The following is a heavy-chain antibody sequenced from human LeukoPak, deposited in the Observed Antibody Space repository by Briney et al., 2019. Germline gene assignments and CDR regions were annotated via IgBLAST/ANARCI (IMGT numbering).Heavy chain of an antibody. V-gene: IGHV1-69*13. CDR2: IIPIFGTA. J-gene: IGHJ4*02. D-gene: IGHD5-18*01. CDR3: ARDRGYSYGTFDY. Sequence: SVKVSCKASGGTFSSYAISWVRQAPGQGLEWMGGIIPIFGTANYAQKFQGRVTITADESTSTAYMELSSLRSEDTAAYYCARDRGYSYGTFDYWGQGTLVTVSS. CDR1: GGTFSSYA.